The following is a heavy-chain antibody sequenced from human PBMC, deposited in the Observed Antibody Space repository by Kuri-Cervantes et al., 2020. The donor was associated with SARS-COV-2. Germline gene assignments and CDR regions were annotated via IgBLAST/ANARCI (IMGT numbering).Heavy chain of an antibody. Sequence: SETLSLTCGVYGWSFSNFLWDWVRQPPGKGREWIGEINYSGTTNYNPSLKSRVTISVDPSKNLFSLNLTSVTAADTAMYYCARLRRHNDGWFATGYYMDVWGKGTTVTVSS. J-gene: IGHJ6*03. V-gene: IGHV4-34*01. CDR1: GWSFSNFL. CDR2: INYSGTT. D-gene: IGHD6-19*01. CDR3: ARLRRHNDGWFATGYYMDV.